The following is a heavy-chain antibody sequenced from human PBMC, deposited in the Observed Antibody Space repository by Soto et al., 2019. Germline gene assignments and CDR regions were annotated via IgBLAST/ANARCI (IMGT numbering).Heavy chain of an antibody. CDR3: ARLRYCSTFSCYGGGYNWCDP. CDR2: VNDSGST. Sequence: QVQLQESGPGLVKFSETLSLTCTVSGDSISDYYWSWIRQPPGRGLEWIGCVNDSGSTNYNPSLKSRVTISVDTSLNQFSLKLSSVTAEDTAVYYCARLRYCSTFSCYGGGYNWCDPWGQGTLVTVSS. V-gene: IGHV4-59*01. D-gene: IGHD2-2*01. CDR1: GDSISDYY. J-gene: IGHJ5*02.